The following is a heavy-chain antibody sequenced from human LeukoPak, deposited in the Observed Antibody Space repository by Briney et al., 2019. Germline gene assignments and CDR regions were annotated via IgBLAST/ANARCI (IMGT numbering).Heavy chain of an antibody. CDR1: GFTFDTFA. Sequence: PGESLRLSCVASGFTFDTFAMSWVRQAPGKGLEWVSGIGSTETYYSDSVKGRFTISRDNSKSTIYLHMSNLRAEDTALYYCARDGQAFNSNWDYFEYWGQGTPVTVSS. J-gene: IGHJ4*02. CDR2: IGSTET. CDR3: ARDGQAFNSNWDYFEY. V-gene: IGHV3-23*01. D-gene: IGHD7-27*01.